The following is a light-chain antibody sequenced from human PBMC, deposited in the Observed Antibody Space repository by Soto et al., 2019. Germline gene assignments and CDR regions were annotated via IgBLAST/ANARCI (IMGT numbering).Light chain of an antibody. CDR3: QPYGGSQTWT. J-gene: IGKJ1*01. Sequence: EIVLTQSPGTLSLSPGERATLSCRDSRSISSSYLAWYQQKPGQAPRLLIHGASSRATGIPDRFSGSGSGTDFTLTISRLEPEDFAVYYCQPYGGSQTWTFGQGTKVEIK. CDR1: RSISSSY. CDR2: GAS. V-gene: IGKV3-20*01.